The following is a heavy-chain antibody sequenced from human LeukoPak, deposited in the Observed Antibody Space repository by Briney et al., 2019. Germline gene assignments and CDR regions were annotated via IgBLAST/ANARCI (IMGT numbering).Heavy chain of an antibody. Sequence: ETLSLTCTVSGGSISSYYWSWIRQPPGKGLEWVSDISASGDLTDYADSVKGRFTISRDNSKNTVYLQMNSLRAEDTAVYYCARAPLLWPPTPSYWGQGTLVTVSS. CDR1: GGSISSYY. D-gene: IGHD3-10*01. CDR2: ISASGDLT. V-gene: IGHV3-23*01. CDR3: ARAPLLWPPTPSY. J-gene: IGHJ4*02.